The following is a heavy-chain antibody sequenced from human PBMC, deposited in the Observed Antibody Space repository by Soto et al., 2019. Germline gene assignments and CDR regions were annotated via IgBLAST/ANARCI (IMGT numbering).Heavy chain of an antibody. V-gene: IGHV1-2*02. J-gene: IGHJ5*02. CDR3: ARDLGHVAFGGVIGPYR. CDR2: INPNSGGT. CDR1: GYTFTGYY. Sequence: ASVKVSCKASGYTFTGYYMHWVRQAPGQGLEWMGWINPNSGGTNYAQKFQGRVTMTRDTSISTAYMELSRLRSDDTAVYYCARDLGHVAFGGVIGPYRWGQGTLVTVSS. D-gene: IGHD3-16*02.